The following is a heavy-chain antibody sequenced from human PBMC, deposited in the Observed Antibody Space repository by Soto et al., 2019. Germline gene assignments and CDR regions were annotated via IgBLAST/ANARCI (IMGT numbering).Heavy chain of an antibody. D-gene: IGHD6-13*01. CDR1: GFTFSNYG. Sequence: GGSLRLSCAASGFTFSNYGMYWVRQAPGKGLEWVAFISYDGSSKFYADPMKGRHTISRDKSISTAYLQWSSLKASDTAMYYCARLQAAAGDNDLTFDYWGQGTLVTVSS. CDR3: ARLQAAAGDNDLTFDY. J-gene: IGHJ4*02. CDR2: ISYDGSSK. V-gene: IGHV3-30*03.